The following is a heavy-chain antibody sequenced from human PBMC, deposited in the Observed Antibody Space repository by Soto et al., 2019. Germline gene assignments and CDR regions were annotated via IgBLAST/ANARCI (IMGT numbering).Heavy chain of an antibody. CDR2: TYYRSKWYY. CDR1: GDSVSSNSAG. J-gene: IGHJ4*02. CDR3: ARGRAIPYCGGDCPQYYFDY. Sequence: SQTLSLTCAITGDSVSSNSAGWSWVRQSPSRGLEWLGRTYYRSKWYYEYAVSVRGRITINPDTSKNQYSLQLNSVTPEDTAVYFCARGRAIPYCGGDCPQYYFDYWGQGTLVTVSS. V-gene: IGHV6-1*01. D-gene: IGHD2-21*02.